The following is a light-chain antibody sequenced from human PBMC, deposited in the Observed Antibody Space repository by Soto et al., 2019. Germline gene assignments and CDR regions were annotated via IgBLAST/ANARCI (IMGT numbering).Light chain of an antibody. CDR3: SSYTSSSTLV. Sequence: QSVLTQPASGSGSPGQSITISCTGTSSDVGGYKYVSWYQQHPGEAPKLMIYDVSNRPAGVSNRFSGSKSGNTASLTISGLQAEDEADYYCSSYTSSSTLVFGGGTKRTVL. CDR1: SSDVGGYKY. CDR2: DVS. J-gene: IGLJ2*01. V-gene: IGLV2-14*01.